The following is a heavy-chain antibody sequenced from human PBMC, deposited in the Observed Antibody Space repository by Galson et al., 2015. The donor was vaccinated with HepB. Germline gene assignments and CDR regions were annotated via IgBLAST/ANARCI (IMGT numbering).Heavy chain of an antibody. Sequence: SVKVSCKASGYTFTSYAMHWVRQAPGQRLEWMGWINAGNGNTKYSQKFQGRVTITRDTSASTAYMELSSLRSEDTAVYYCASPWFGEPPDDYNAFDIWGQGTMVTVSS. V-gene: IGHV1-3*01. J-gene: IGHJ3*02. CDR2: INAGNGNT. CDR1: GYTFTSYA. D-gene: IGHD3-10*01. CDR3: ASPWFGEPPDDYNAFDI.